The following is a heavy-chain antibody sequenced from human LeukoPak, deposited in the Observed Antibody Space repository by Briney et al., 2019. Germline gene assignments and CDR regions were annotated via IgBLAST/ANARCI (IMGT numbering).Heavy chain of an antibody. Sequence: KSSETLSLTCAVSGGSISSGGYCWSWIRQPPGKGLEWIGYIYYSGSTYYNPSLKSRVTISVDTSKNQFSLKLCSVTAADTAVYYCARGGENDSSGYYLGGYYYMDVWGEGTTVTVSS. CDR1: GGSISSGGYC. CDR3: ARGGENDSSGYYLGGYYYMDV. V-gene: IGHV4-30-4*07. J-gene: IGHJ6*03. D-gene: IGHD3-22*01. CDR2: IYYSGST.